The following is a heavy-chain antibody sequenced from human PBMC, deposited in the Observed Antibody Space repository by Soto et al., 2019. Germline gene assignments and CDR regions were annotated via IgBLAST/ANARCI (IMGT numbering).Heavy chain of an antibody. V-gene: IGHV3-23*01. J-gene: IGHJ6*02. CDR2: VSANGDIT. CDR3: ARGDRGGSGSPASYYFSGLDV. D-gene: IGHD3-10*01. Sequence: EVQVLESGGDLVQPGGSLRLSCAASGFTFSDYAMTWVRQAPGKGLDWVSSVSANGDITYYADSVKGRFTISRDNSNNTLFLHMNRLRAEDTALFYCARGDRGGSGSPASYYFSGLDVWGQGTTVTVSS. CDR1: GFTFSDYA.